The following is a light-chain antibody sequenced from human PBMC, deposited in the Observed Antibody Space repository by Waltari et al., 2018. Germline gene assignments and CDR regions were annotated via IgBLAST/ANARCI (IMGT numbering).Light chain of an antibody. Sequence: QSPATLSLSPGESATLSCRASQSVRSTFAWFQQKPGQPPRLLIYGTSTRATGIPARFTGSGSGTEFSLTISSLQPEDFATYYCQQYDYWPWTFGQGTRVETK. V-gene: IGKV3D-15*01. CDR1: QSVRST. CDR2: GTS. J-gene: IGKJ1*01. CDR3: QQYDYWPWT.